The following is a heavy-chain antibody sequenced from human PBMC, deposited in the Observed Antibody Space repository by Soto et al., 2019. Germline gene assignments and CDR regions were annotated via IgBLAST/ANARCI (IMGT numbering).Heavy chain of an antibody. CDR3: ARGGGRGGYYYGMDV. Sequence: SVKVSCKASGGTFSSYAISWVRQAPGQGLEWMGGIIPIFGTANYAQKFQGRVTNTADESTSTAYMELSSLRSEDTAVYYCARGGGRGGYYYGMDVWGQGTTVTVSS. D-gene: IGHD2-15*01. V-gene: IGHV1-69*13. J-gene: IGHJ6*02. CDR2: IIPIFGTA. CDR1: GGTFSSYA.